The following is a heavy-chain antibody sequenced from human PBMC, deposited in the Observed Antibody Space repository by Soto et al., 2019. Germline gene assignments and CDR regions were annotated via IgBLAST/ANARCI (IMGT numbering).Heavy chain of an antibody. D-gene: IGHD7-27*01. CDR3: AKDPAGDLFVAVDY. V-gene: IGHV3-23*01. Sequence: GGSLRLSCAASGFTFSSYAMSWVRQAPGKGLEWVSAISGSGGSTYYADSVKGRFTISRDNSKNTLYLQMNSLRAEDTAVYYCAKDPAGDLFVAVDYWGQGTLVTVSS. CDR2: ISGSGGST. CDR1: GFTFSSYA. J-gene: IGHJ4*02.